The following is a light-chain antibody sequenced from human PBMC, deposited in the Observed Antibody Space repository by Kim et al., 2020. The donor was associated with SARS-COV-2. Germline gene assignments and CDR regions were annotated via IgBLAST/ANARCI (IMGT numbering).Light chain of an antibody. CDR1: SGSIASNY. CDR3: QSYDSSNHWV. J-gene: IGLJ3*02. V-gene: IGLV6-57*04. CDR2: EDN. Sequence: FMLTQPHSVSESPGKTVTISCTRSSGSIASNYVQWYQQSPGSAPTTVIYEDNQRPSGVPDRFSGSIDSSSNSASLTISGLKTEDEADYYCQSYDSSNHWVFGGGTQLTVL.